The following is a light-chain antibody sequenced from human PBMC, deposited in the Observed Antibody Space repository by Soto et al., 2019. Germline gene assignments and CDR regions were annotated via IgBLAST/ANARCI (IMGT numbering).Light chain of an antibody. Sequence: EIVLTQSPGTLSLSPGERATLSCRASQSVSSSYLAWYQQKPGQAPSLLLYGASSRATGSPDRFSGSGSGTHFTLTISRLEPDDFAVYYCQRYRSSPPLTFGGGTNVEI. CDR1: QSVSSSY. V-gene: IGKV3-20*01. CDR2: GAS. CDR3: QRYRSSPPLT. J-gene: IGKJ4*01.